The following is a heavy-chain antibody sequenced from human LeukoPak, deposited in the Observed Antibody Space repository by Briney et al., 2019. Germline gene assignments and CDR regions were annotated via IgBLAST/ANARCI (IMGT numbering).Heavy chain of an antibody. V-gene: IGHV4-59*01. Sequence: SETLSLTCTVSGGSISSYFWSWIRQPPGKGLEWIGYIYYSGSTNYNPSLKSRVTISVDTSKNQFSLKLTSVTAADTALYYCATIGVGGLIDYWGQGTLVTVSS. CDR2: IYYSGST. J-gene: IGHJ4*02. CDR1: GGSISSYF. CDR3: ATIGVGGLIDY. D-gene: IGHD2-15*01.